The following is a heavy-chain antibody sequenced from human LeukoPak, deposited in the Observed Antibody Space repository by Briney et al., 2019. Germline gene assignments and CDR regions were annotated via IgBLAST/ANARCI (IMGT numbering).Heavy chain of an antibody. D-gene: IGHD2-15*01. V-gene: IGHV3-74*01. J-gene: IGHJ5*02. CDR1: GFTFKLYW. CDR3: VRGGPPTWS. CDR2: INHDGSDT. Sequence: GGSLRLSCAASGFTFKLYWMHWVRQVPGRGPVWVSRINHDGSDTIYADSVRGRFTISRDDAKNTPYLQMNNLRAEDTAVYYCVRGGPPTWSWGQGTLATVSS.